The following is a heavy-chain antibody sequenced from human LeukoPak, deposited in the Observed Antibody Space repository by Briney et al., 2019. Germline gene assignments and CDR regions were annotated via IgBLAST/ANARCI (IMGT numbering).Heavy chain of an antibody. CDR3: AKTWSWGRHFDY. Sequence: SETLSLTCAVYGGSFSGYYWSWIRQPPGKGLEWIGEINHSGSTNYNPSLKSRVTISVDTSKNQFSLKLSSVTAADTAVYYCAKTWSWGRHFDYWGQGTLVTVSS. CDR2: INHSGST. J-gene: IGHJ4*02. V-gene: IGHV4-34*01. D-gene: IGHD7-27*01. CDR1: GGSFSGYY.